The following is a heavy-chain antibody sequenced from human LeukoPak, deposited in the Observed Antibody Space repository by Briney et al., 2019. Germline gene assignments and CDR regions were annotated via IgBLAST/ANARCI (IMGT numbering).Heavy chain of an antibody. CDR2: ISYDGSNT. J-gene: IGHJ4*02. CDR3: ARERDDYYFDY. CDR1: GFTFSSYG. Sequence: GGSLRLSCAASGFTFSSYGMHWVRQAPGKGLEWVAVISYDGSNTYYADSVKGRFTISRDNSKNTLYLQMNSLRAEDTAVYYCARERDDYYFDYWGQGTLVTVSS. D-gene: IGHD3-3*01. V-gene: IGHV3-30*03.